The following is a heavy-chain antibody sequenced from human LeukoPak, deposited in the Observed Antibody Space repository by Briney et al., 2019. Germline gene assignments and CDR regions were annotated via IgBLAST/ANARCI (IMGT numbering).Heavy chain of an antibody. CDR3: AGGISMVRGADY. CDR2: IKQDGSEK. CDR1: GFTFSTYC. Sequence: GGSLRLSCAASGFTFSTYCMTWVRQAPGKGLEWVANIKQDGSEKNYVDSVKGRFTISRDNAKNSLYLQMNTLSADDTAVYFCAGGISMVRGADYWGQGTLVTVSS. J-gene: IGHJ4*02. V-gene: IGHV3-7*04. D-gene: IGHD3-10*01.